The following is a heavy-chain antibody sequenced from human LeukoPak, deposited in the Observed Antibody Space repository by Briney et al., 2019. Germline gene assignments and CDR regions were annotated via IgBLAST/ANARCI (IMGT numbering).Heavy chain of an antibody. D-gene: IGHD3-3*01. CDR2: INPSGGST. J-gene: IGHJ4*02. CDR1: GYTFTSYY. V-gene: IGHV1-46*01. CDR3: ARDRAGGYYDFWSGYPTIDY. Sequence: ASVKVSCKASGYTFTSYYMHWVRQAPGQGLEWMGIINPSGGSTSYAQKFQGRVTMTRGTSTSTVYMELSSLRSEDTAVYYCARDRAGGYYDFWSGYPTIDYWGQGTLVTVSS.